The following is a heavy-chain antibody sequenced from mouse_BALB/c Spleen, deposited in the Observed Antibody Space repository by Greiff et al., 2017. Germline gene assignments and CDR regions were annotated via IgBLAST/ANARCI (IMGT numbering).Heavy chain of an antibody. CDR2: IYRGDGST. D-gene: IGHD1-1*01. J-gene: IGHJ4*01. CDR3: ARSYGYAMDY. CDR1: GFTFRSYD. V-gene: IGHV1S56*01. Sequence: QVQLKESGRDLVKPGASLKLSCKASGFTFRSYDINWVKQRPGQGLEWIGSIYRGDGSTKYKEKFKGKVTLTADKSSSTAYMQLSSLTSENSAVYFCARSYGYAMDYWGQGTSVTVSS.